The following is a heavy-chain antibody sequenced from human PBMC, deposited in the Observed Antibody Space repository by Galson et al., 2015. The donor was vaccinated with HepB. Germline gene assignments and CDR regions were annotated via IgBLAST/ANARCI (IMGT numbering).Heavy chain of an antibody. CDR1: GYSFIAYW. V-gene: IGHV5-10-1*01. CDR2: IDPSDSYT. D-gene: IGHD3-10*01. J-gene: IGHJ5*02. Sequence: QSGAEVKKPGESLRISCKGSGYSFIAYWISWVRQMPGKGLEWMGMIDPSDSYTNYSPSFQGHVTISGDKSINTAYLQWNSLKASDTAMYYCMRHRSGGWNHDNWFDPWGQGTLVTVSS. CDR3: MRHRSGGWNHDNWFDP.